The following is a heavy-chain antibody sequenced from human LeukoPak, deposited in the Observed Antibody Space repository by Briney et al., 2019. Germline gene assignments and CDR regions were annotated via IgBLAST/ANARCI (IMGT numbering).Heavy chain of an antibody. D-gene: IGHD3-22*01. J-gene: IGHJ3*02. CDR2: IYYSGST. V-gene: IGHV4-59*01. CDR3: ARLDYYDSSGHDAFDI. CDR1: GGSISSYY. Sequence: SETLSLTCTVSGGSISSYYWSWIRQPPGKGLEWVGYIYYSGSTNYNPSLKSRVTISVDTSKNQFSPKLSSVTAADTAVYYCARLDYYDSSGHDAFDIWGQGTMVTVSS.